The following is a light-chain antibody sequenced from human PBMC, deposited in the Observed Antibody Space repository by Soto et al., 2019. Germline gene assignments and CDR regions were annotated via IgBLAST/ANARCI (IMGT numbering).Light chain of an antibody. CDR3: QHYGSAPWT. CDR1: QSVSSSN. V-gene: IGKV3-20*01. CDR2: GAS. Sequence: EIVLTQSPGTLSLSPGDRATIYCRASQSVSSSNLAWYQQKRGQFPRLLIYGASSRATGIPDRFSGSGSGPDFTLTISRLEPENIAVYFCQHYGSAPWTFGQRTKVDIK. J-gene: IGKJ1*01.